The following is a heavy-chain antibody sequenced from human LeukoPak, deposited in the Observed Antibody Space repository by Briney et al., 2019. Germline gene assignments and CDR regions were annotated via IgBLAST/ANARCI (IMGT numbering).Heavy chain of an antibody. D-gene: IGHD4-17*01. CDR2: IYYSGST. CDR1: GGSISSYY. V-gene: IGHV4-59*05. Sequence: SETLSLTCTVSGGSISSYYWSWIRQPPGKGLEWIGSIYYSGSTYYNPSLKSRVTISVDTSKNQFSLKLSSVTAADTAVYYCAGDYVLIAEYFQHWGQGTLVTVSS. J-gene: IGHJ1*01. CDR3: AGDYVLIAEYFQH.